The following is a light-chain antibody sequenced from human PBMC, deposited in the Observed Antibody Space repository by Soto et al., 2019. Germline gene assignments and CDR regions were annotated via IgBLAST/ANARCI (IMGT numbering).Light chain of an antibody. CDR2: SNN. J-gene: IGLJ2*01. V-gene: IGLV1-47*02. Sequence: QSVLTQPPSASGTPGQRVTISCSGSSSNIGSNYVYWYQQLPGTAPKLLIYSNNQRPSGVPDRFSGSKSGTSASLAISGLRSEDEADYHCAAWDDSLSVLVFGGGTQLTVL. CDR3: AAWDDSLSVLV. CDR1: SSNIGSNY.